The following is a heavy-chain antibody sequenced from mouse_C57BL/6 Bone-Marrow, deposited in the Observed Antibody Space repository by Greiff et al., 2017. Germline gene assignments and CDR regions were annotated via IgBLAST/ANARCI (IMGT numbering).Heavy chain of an antibody. CDR2: ISYDGSN. J-gene: IGHJ1*03. V-gene: IGHV3-6*01. CDR1: GYSITSGYY. Sequence: EVQLQESGPGLVKPSQSLSLTCSVTGYSITSGYYWNWIRQFPGNKLEWMGYISYDGSNNYNPSLKNRISITRDTSKNQFFLKLNSVTTEDTATYYGARDCGWLLRDWYFDVWGTGTTVTVSS. D-gene: IGHD2-3*01. CDR3: ARDCGWLLRDWYFDV.